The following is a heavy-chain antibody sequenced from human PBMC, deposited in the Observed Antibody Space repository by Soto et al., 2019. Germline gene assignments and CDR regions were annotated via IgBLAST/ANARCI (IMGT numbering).Heavy chain of an antibody. CDR3: TTGTAMAMGAFDI. V-gene: IGHV3-15*01. Sequence: EVQLVESGGGLVKPGGSLRLSCAASGFTFSNAWMSWVRQAPGKGLEWVGRIKSKTDGGTTDYAAPVKGRFTISRDDSKNTLYLQMNSLKTEDTAVYYCTTGTAMAMGAFDIWGQGTMVTVS. CDR2: IKSKTDGGTT. CDR1: GFTFSNAW. D-gene: IGHD5-18*01. J-gene: IGHJ3*02.